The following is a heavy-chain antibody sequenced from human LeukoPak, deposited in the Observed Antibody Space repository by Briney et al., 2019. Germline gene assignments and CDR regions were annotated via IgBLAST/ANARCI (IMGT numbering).Heavy chain of an antibody. D-gene: IGHD5-18*01. CDR3: ARDGGPQLWFPFDY. V-gene: IGHV3-7*01. CDR1: GFTFSSYW. Sequence: GGSLRLSCAASGFTFSSYWMSWVRQAPGKGLEWVANIKQDGSEKYYVDSVKGRFTISRDNAKNSLHLQMNSLRAEDTAVYYCARDGGPQLWFPFDYWGQGTLVTVSS. J-gene: IGHJ4*02. CDR2: IKQDGSEK.